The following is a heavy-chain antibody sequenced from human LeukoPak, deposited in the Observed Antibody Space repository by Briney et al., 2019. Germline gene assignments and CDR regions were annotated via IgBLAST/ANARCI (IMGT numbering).Heavy chain of an antibody. CDR1: GGTFSSYA. CDR2: IIPILGIA. V-gene: IGHV1-69*04. J-gene: IGHJ4*02. Sequence: KVSCKASGGTFSSYAISWVRQAPGQGLEWMGRIIPILGIANYAQKFQGRVTITADKSTSTAYMELSSLRSEDTAVYYCARDLRGIAVAGGYFDYWGQGTLVTVSS. D-gene: IGHD6-19*01. CDR3: ARDLRGIAVAGGYFDY.